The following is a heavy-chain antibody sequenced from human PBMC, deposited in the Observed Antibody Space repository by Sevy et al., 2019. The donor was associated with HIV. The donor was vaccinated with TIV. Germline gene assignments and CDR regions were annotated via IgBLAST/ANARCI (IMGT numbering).Heavy chain of an antibody. V-gene: IGHV4-59*01. D-gene: IGHD3-3*01. J-gene: IGHJ4*02. CDR3: ARGMEWVPLKY. Sequence: SETLSLTCTVSGGSINNYYWNWIRQPPGKGLDWIGYGDYSGSTNYNPSLKSRVTISVDVSKNQFSLRLSSVTAADTTVYYCARGMEWVPLKYWGQGALVTVSS. CDR2: GDYSGST. CDR1: GGSINNYY.